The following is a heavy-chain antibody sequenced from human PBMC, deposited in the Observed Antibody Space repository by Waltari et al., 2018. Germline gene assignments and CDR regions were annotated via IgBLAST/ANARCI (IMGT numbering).Heavy chain of an antibody. D-gene: IGHD6-13*01. J-gene: IGHJ4*02. CDR3: ASWTVEQQLEN. CDR2: IYHSGST. V-gene: IGHV4-38-2*01. Sequence: QVQLQESGPGLVKPSETLSLTCAVSGYSISSGDYWGWIRQPPGKGLEWIGTIYHSGSTYYNPSLKSRVTISVDTSKNSLYLQMNSLRAEDTAVYYCASWTVEQQLENWGQGTLVTVSS. CDR1: GYSISSGDY.